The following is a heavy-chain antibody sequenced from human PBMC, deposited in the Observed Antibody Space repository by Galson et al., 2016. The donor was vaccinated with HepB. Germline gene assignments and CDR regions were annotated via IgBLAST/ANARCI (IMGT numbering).Heavy chain of an antibody. V-gene: IGHV4-39*01. Sequence: LSLTCSVSGVSISTNVYYWDWIRQSPGEGLQWIGNMHSSGTTYYNPSLRSRVSISVDTSKNQFSLHLKSVTAADTRVYFCATRPSQHFDTWGRGTLVTVST. CDR3: ATRPSQHFDT. CDR1: GVSISTNVYY. J-gene: IGHJ4*01. CDR2: MHSSGTT.